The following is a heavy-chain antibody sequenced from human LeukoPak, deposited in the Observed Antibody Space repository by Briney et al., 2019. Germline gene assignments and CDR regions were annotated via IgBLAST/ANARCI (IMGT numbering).Heavy chain of an antibody. Sequence: QPGGSPRLSCAASGFTVITNDMTWVRQAPGKGLEWVSVLYSDGNTKYADSVQGRFTISRDNSKNTLYLEVNSLSPDDTAVYYCARGLEPPAANTLAYWGQGTLVTVSS. CDR1: GFTVITND. J-gene: IGHJ4*02. CDR2: LYSDGNT. V-gene: IGHV3-53*01. D-gene: IGHD2-2*01. CDR3: ARGLEPPAANTLAY.